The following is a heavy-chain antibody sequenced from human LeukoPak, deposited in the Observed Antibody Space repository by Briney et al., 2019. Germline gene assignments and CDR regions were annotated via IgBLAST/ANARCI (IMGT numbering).Heavy chain of an antibody. Sequence: GGSLRLSCAASGFTFSSYEMNWVRQAPGKGLEWVSYISSSGSTIYYADSVKGRFTISRDNAKNSLYLQMNSLRAEDTAVYYCARERRYCSSTSCYYGVYYYYMDVWGKGTTVTIS. CDR1: GFTFSSYE. V-gene: IGHV3-48*03. J-gene: IGHJ6*03. CDR2: ISSSGSTI. CDR3: ARERRYCSSTSCYYGVYYYYMDV. D-gene: IGHD2-2*01.